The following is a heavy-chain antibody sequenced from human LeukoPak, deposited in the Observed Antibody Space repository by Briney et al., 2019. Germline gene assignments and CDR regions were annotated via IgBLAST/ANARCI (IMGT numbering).Heavy chain of an antibody. CDR2: IIPILDLT. D-gene: IGHD2-2*01. CDR3: ARSESSTTNNRDPPTHLDY. V-gene: IGHV1-69*04. CDR1: GGSFSSYA. J-gene: IGHJ4*02. Sequence: SVKVSCKTSGGSFSSYAISWVRQAPGQGLEWMGRIIPILDLTNYAQKFQGRVTITADKSTNTAYMEMSSLRSEDTAVYYCARSESSTTNNRDPPTHLDYWGQGTLVTVSS.